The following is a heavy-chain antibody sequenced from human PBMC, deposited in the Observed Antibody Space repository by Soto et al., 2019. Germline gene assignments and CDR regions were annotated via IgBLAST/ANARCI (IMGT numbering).Heavy chain of an antibody. Sequence: QVQLVQSGAEVKKPGSSVKVSCKASGGTFSSYAISWVRQAPGQGLEWMGGTFPIFVTANYAQKFQGRVTISADKSTSTAYMELSSLRSEDTAVYYCATVDISTWIDGMDVWGQGTTVTVSS. CDR3: ATVDISTWIDGMDV. CDR1: GGTFSSYA. CDR2: TFPIFVTA. D-gene: IGHD6-13*01. V-gene: IGHV1-69*06. J-gene: IGHJ6*02.